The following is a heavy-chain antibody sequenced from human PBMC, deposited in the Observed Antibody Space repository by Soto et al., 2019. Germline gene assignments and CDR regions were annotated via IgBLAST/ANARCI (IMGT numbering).Heavy chain of an antibody. CDR3: ARYYYDSSGYSNLYFDY. D-gene: IGHD3-22*01. CDR2: IYYSGST. Sequence: SETLSLTCTVSGDSISSYYWSWIRQPPGKGLERIGYIYYSGSTNYNPSLKSRVTISVDTSKIQFSLKLSSVTAADTAVYYFARYYYDSSGYSNLYFDYWGQGTLVTVSS. V-gene: IGHV4-59*01. J-gene: IGHJ4*02. CDR1: GDSISSYY.